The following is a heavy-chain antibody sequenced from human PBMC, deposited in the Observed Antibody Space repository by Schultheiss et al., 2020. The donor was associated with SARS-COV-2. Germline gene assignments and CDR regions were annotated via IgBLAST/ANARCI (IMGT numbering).Heavy chain of an antibody. D-gene: IGHD3-16*02. V-gene: IGHV4-61*05. CDR2: IYYSGST. J-gene: IGHJ4*02. CDR1: GGSISSSSYY. Sequence: SETLSLTCTVSGGSISSSSYYWGWIRQPPGKGLEWIGYIYYSGSTNYNPSLKSRVTISVDTSKNQFSLKLSSVTAADTAVYYCARGPHYVWGSYRQIAFDYWGQGTLVTVSS. CDR3: ARGPHYVWGSYRQIAFDY.